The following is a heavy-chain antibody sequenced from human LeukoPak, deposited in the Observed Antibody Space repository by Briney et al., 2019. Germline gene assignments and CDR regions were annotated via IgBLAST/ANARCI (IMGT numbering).Heavy chain of an antibody. CDR1: GGPISSYY. CDR2: IYYSGST. Sequence: SETLSLTCTVSGGPISSYYWSWIRQPPGKGLEWIGYIYYSGSTNYNPSLKSRVTISVDTSKNQFSLRLSSVTAADTAVYYCATSYGSNFYWGQGTLVTVSS. V-gene: IGHV4-59*08. J-gene: IGHJ4*02. CDR3: ATSYGSNFY. D-gene: IGHD6-19*01.